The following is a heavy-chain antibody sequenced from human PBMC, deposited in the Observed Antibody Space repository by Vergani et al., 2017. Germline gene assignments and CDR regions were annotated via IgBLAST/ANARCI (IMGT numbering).Heavy chain of an antibody. Sequence: VQLVESGGGVVQPGRSLRLSCAASGFTFSSYAMHWVRQAPGKGLEWVSSISSSSSYIYYADSVKGRFTISRDNAKNSLYLQMNSLRAEDTAVYYCASGSSNDYWGQGTLVTVSS. D-gene: IGHD6-6*01. J-gene: IGHJ4*02. CDR3: ASGSSNDY. CDR1: GFTFSSYA. V-gene: IGHV3-21*01. CDR2: ISSSSSYI.